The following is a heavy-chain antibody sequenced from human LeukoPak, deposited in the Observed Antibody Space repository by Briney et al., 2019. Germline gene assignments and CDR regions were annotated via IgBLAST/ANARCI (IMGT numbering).Heavy chain of an antibody. CDR2: ISSSSKYI. Sequence: GGSLRLSCAASGFTFSSYRMNWVRQAPGKGLEWVPCISSSSKYIYYIDSVKGRFTISRDNAKNSLYLQMNSLRAEDTAVYYCAELGITMIGGVWGKGTTVTISS. CDR3: AELGITMIGGV. J-gene: IGHJ6*04. D-gene: IGHD3-10*02. CDR1: GFTFSSYR. V-gene: IGHV3-21*01.